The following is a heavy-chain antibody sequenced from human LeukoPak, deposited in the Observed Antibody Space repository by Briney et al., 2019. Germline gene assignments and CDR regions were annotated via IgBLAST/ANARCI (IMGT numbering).Heavy chain of an antibody. CDR2: IIPIFGTA. V-gene: IGHV1-69*13. J-gene: IGHJ2*01. Sequence: SVKVSCKASGYIFIDYEINWVRQAPGQGLEWMGGIIPIFGTANYAQKFQGRVTITADESTSTAYMELSSLRSEDTAVYYCALSIVVVPAAIVDLTWYFDLWGRGTLVTVSS. CDR1: GYIFIDYE. D-gene: IGHD2-2*02. CDR3: ALSIVVVPAAIVDLTWYFDL.